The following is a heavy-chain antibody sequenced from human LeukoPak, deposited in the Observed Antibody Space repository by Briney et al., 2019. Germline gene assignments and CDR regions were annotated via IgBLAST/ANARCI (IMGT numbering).Heavy chain of an antibody. CDR3: AKDAGSSGWYWFDP. CDR1: GFNFSSYV. D-gene: IGHD6-19*01. CDR2: ITGSGTFK. V-gene: IGHV3-23*01. Sequence: GGSLRLSCAASGFNFSSYVMTWVRQTPGKGLEWLSAITGSGTFKYYAASVKGRFTISRDNSKDTLYLQMDSLRAEDTAVYYCAKDAGSSGWYWFDPWGQGTLVTVSS. J-gene: IGHJ5*02.